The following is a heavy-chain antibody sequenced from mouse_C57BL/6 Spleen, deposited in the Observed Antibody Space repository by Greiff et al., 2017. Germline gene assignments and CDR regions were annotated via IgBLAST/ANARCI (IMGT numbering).Heavy chain of an antibody. CDR2: INPNNGGT. V-gene: IGHV1-22*01. CDR3: ARGGVFRDYDSAWFAY. CDR1: GYTFTDYN. D-gene: IGHD2-4*01. Sequence: EVQLQQSGPELVKPGASVKMSCKASGYTFTDYNMHWVKQSHGKSLEWIGYINPNNGGTSYNQKFKGKATLTVNKSSSTAYMELRSLTSEDSAVYYCARGGVFRDYDSAWFAYWGQGTLVTVSA. J-gene: IGHJ3*01.